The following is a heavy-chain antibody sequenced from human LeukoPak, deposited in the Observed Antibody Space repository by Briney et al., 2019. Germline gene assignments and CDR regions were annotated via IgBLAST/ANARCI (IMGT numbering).Heavy chain of an antibody. D-gene: IGHD3-3*01. CDR2: IYPGDSDT. V-gene: IGHV5-51*01. Sequence: GESLKISCKASVFSFTNYWIAWVRQTPGQGLEWMGSIYPGDSDTRYSPSFQGQVTISADKSISTAYLHWSSLRASDTAMYYCARRPSYDFWSGYYGVDGLDVWGQGTMVTVSS. CDR3: ARRPSYDFWSGYYGVDGLDV. CDR1: VFSFTNYW. J-gene: IGHJ3*01.